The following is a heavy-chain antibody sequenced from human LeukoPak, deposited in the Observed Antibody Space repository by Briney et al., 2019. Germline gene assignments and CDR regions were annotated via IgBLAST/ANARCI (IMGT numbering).Heavy chain of an antibody. CDR2: IYYSGST. CDR1: GGSISSSSYY. J-gene: IGHJ6*03. CDR3: ARGFYGSGSYSPPYYYMDV. Sequence: SETLSLTCTVSGGSISSSSYYWGWIRQPPGKGLEWIGSIYYSGSTYYNPSLKSRVTISVDTSKNQFSLKLSSVTAADTAVYYCARGFYGSGSYSPPYYYMDVWGKGTTVTISS. V-gene: IGHV4-39*07. D-gene: IGHD3-10*01.